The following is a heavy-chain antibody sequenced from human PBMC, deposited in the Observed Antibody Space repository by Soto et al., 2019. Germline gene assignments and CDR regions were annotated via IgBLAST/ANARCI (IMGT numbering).Heavy chain of an antibody. Sequence: GGSLRLSCAASGFTFSSYGMHWVRQAPGKGLEWVAVIWYDGSNKYYADSVKGRFTISRDNSKNTLYLQMNSLRAEDTAVYYCARGLPDYGDALDYWGQGTLVTVSS. CDR3: ARGLPDYGDALDY. J-gene: IGHJ4*02. CDR2: IWYDGSNK. V-gene: IGHV3-33*01. CDR1: GFTFSSYG. D-gene: IGHD4-17*01.